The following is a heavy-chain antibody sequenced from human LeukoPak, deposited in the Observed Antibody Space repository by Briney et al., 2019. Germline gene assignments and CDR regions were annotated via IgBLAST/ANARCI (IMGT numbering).Heavy chain of an antibody. CDR2: IYYSGST. Sequence: SETLSLTCTVSGGSISSYYWSWIRQPPGKGLEWIGYIYYSGSTNYNPSLKSRVTIPVDTSKNQFSLKLSSVTAADTAVYYCASGGSGGNYYFDYWGQGTLVTVSS. V-gene: IGHV4-59*01. J-gene: IGHJ4*02. D-gene: IGHD3-10*01. CDR3: ASGGSGGNYYFDY. CDR1: GGSISSYY.